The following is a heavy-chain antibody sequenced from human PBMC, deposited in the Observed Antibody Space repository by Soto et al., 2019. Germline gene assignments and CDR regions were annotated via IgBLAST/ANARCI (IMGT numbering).Heavy chain of an antibody. CDR2: INHSGST. CDR3: ARGGRYSSSTGMVRNYYYYYGMDV. CDR1: GGSFSGYY. V-gene: IGHV4-34*01. J-gene: IGHJ6*02. Sequence: LSLTCAVYGGSFSGYYWSWIRQPPGKGLEWXGEINHSGSTNYNPSLRSRVTISVDTSKNQFSLELSSVTAADTAVYYCARGGRYSSSTGMVRNYYYYYGMDVWGQGTTVTVSS. D-gene: IGHD6-6*01.